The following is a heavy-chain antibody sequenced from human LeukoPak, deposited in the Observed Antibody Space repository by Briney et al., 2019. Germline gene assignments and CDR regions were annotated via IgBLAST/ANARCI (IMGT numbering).Heavy chain of an antibody. CDR2: ISSSSSYI. Sequence: PGGSLRLSCAASGFTFSSYGMHWVRQAPGKGLEWVSSISSSSSYIYYADSVKGRFTISRDNAKNSLYLQMNSLRAEDTAVYYCASTFSNQHAGGYWGQGTLVTVSS. V-gene: IGHV3-21*01. CDR1: GFTFSSYG. J-gene: IGHJ4*02. D-gene: IGHD2/OR15-2a*01. CDR3: ASTFSNQHAGGY.